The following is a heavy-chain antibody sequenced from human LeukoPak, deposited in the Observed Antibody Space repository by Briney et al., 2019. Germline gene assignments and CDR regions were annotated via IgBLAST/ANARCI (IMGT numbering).Heavy chain of an antibody. J-gene: IGHJ4*02. V-gene: IGHV3-21*06. CDR2: ISYMGDHR. CDR1: GFTFSDCD. CDR3: GKAFPPLRVAAAGDY. Sequence: GESLRLSCTASGFTFSDCDMNWFRQAPGKGLQWVSSISYMGDHRYYADSAKGRFTISRDNAKNSLYLQMDNLRADDTAVYYCGKAFPPLRVAAAGDYWGQGTLVTVYS. D-gene: IGHD6-25*01.